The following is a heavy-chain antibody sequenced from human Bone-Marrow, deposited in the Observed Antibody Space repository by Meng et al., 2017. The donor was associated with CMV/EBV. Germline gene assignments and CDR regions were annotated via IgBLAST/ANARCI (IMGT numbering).Heavy chain of an antibody. CDR2: IRTKGNNYAT. CDR3: AKTLVSTTEGY. J-gene: IGHJ4*02. D-gene: IGHD4-17*01. V-gene: IGHV3-73*01. CDR1: GFTFSGSS. Sequence: GGSLRLSCAASGFTFSGSSMHWVRQASRKGLEWVGRIRTKGNNYATAYAASVKGRFTISRDDSKDTVYLQMNSLKTEDTAVYYCAKTLVSTTEGYWGQGTLVTVSS.